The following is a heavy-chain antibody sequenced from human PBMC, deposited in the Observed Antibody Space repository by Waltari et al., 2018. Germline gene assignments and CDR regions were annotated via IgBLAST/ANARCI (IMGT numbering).Heavy chain of an antibody. J-gene: IGHJ4*02. CDR2: IKQDASEK. CDR1: GFTFSSDW. V-gene: IGHV3-7*04. CDR3: ARGRLWGFDL. D-gene: IGHD3-16*01. Sequence: EEQLVESGGGLVQPVGSLRLSCAASGFTFSSDWMCGVRQAPGKGLEWVANIKQDASEKHYVDSLKGRITVSRDNAKNSLYLDMDSLRAEDTAVYYCARGRLWGFDLWGQGTLVTVSS.